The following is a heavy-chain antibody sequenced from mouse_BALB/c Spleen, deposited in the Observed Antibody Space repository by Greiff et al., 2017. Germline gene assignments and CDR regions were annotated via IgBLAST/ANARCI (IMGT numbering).Heavy chain of an antibody. Sequence: EVKVVESGGGLVQPGGSRKLSCAASGFTFSSFGMHWVRQAPEKGLEWVAYISSGSSTIYYADTVKGRFTISRDNPKNTLFLQMTSLRSEDTAMYYCARWGGTNYYAMDYWGQGTSVTVSS. V-gene: IGHV5-17*02. CDR3: ARWGGTNYYAMDY. J-gene: IGHJ4*01. D-gene: IGHD2-14*01. CDR2: ISSGSSTI. CDR1: GFTFSSFG.